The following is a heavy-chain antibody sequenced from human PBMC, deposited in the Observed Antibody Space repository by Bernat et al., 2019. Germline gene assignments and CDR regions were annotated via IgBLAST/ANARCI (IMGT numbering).Heavy chain of an antibody. Sequence: QVQLQESGPGLVKPSETLSLTCTVSGGSISSSYWSWIRQPPGKGLEWIGYIYYSGSTNYNPTLKSRVTISVDTSKNQFSLKLSSVTAADTAMYYCARRGRDGYNSLFDYWGQGTLVTVSS. V-gene: IGHV4-59*08. CDR3: ARRGRDGYNSLFDY. D-gene: IGHD5-24*01. CDR1: GGSISSSY. CDR2: IYYSGST. J-gene: IGHJ4*02.